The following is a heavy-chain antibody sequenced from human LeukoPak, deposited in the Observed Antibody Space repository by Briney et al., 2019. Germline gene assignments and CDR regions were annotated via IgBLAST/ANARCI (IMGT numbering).Heavy chain of an antibody. D-gene: IGHD2-2*01. CDR2: INARGDT. J-gene: IGHJ5*02. V-gene: IGHV4-34*01. Sequence: SETLSLTCAAYGWSFNDYYWNWIRQPPGKGLEWIGEINARGDTNYNPSLKSRVTISVDTSKKQLSLRLTSMIAADTALYYCARGQVPAARGYNWFDPWGQGTLVTVSS. CDR3: ARGQVPAARGYNWFDP. CDR1: GWSFNDYY.